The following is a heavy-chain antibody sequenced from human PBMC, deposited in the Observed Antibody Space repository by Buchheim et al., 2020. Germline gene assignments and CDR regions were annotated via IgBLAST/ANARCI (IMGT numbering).Heavy chain of an antibody. V-gene: IGHV3-48*03. J-gene: IGHJ4*02. Sequence: EVQLVESGGGLAQPGGSLRLSCAASGFSFSSYEMNWVRQAPGKGLEWVSYISSGADTIYYADSVRGRFTISRDNAKRSLYLQMNSLRAEDTAVYYCARDRPPANVPIDYWGQGTL. CDR2: ISSGADTI. CDR1: GFSFSSYE. D-gene: IGHD4/OR15-4a*01. CDR3: ARDRPPANVPIDY.